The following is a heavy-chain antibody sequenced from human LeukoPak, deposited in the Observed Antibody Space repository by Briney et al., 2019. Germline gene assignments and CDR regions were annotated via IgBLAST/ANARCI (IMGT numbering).Heavy chain of an antibody. J-gene: IGHJ3*02. CDR2: IYYSGST. Sequence: SETLSLTCAVYGGSFSGYYWSWIRQHPGKGLEWIGYIYYSGSTYYNPSLKSRVTISVDTSKNQFSLKLSSVTAADTAVYYCAREKRDGYNLDIWGQGTMVTVSS. CDR3: AREKRDGYNLDI. V-gene: IGHV4-31*11. D-gene: IGHD5-24*01. CDR1: GGSFSGYY.